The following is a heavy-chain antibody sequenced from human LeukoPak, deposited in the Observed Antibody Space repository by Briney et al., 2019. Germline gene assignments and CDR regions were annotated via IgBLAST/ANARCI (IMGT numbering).Heavy chain of an antibody. J-gene: IGHJ6*02. CDR3: ARRAIAAVNGMDV. D-gene: IGHD6-13*01. Sequence: GESLKISCKGSGYSFTSYWIGWVRQMPGKGLEWMGIIYPGGSDTRYSPSFQGQVTISADKSISTAYLQWSSLKASDTAMYYCARRAIAAVNGMDVWGQGTTVTVSS. V-gene: IGHV5-51*01. CDR2: IYPGGSDT. CDR1: GYSFTSYW.